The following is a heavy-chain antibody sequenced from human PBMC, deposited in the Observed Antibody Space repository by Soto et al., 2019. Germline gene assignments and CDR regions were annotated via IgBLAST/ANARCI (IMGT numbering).Heavy chain of an antibody. D-gene: IGHD3-22*01. V-gene: IGHV1-18*01. J-gene: IGHJ3*02. CDR1: GSTFTSYG. CDR2: ISAYNGNT. Sequence: GAALKVSCKTSGSTFTSYGIIWVRQSHGQGLEWMGWISAYNGNTNYAQKLQGRVTMTTDTSTSTAYMELRSLRSDDTAVYYCAGFPYYYDSSGYDVAFDIWGQGTMVTVSS. CDR3: AGFPYYYDSSGYDVAFDI.